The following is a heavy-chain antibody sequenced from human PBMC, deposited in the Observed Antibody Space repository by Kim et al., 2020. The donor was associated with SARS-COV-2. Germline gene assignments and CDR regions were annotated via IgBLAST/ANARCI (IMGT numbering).Heavy chain of an antibody. CDR2: IYYSGST. CDR1: GGSISSSSYY. J-gene: IGHJ3*02. CDR3: ARKKSAVPPYYDILTGYILMSFDT. D-gene: IGHD3-9*01. V-gene: IGHV4-39*01. Sequence: SETLSLTCTVSGGSISSSSYYWGWIRQPPGKGLEWIGSIYYSGSTYYNPSLKSRVTISVDTSKNQFSLKLSSVTAADTAVYYCARKKSAVPPYYDILTGYILMSFDTWGQGTMVTVSS.